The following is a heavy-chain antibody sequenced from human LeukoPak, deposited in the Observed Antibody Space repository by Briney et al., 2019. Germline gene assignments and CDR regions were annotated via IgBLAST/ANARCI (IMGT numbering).Heavy chain of an antibody. V-gene: IGHV1-3*01. Sequence: GASVKVSCKASGYTFTSYAMNWVRQAPGQGLEWMGWINAGNGNTKYSQKFQGRVTITRDTSASTAYMELSSLRSEDTAVYYCARARKAVAGLGDLDYWGQGTLVTVSS. J-gene: IGHJ4*02. CDR1: GYTFTSYA. CDR3: ARARKAVAGLGDLDY. D-gene: IGHD6-19*01. CDR2: INAGNGNT.